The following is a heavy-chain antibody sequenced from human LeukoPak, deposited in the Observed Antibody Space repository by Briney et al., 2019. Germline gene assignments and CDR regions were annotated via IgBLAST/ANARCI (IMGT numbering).Heavy chain of an antibody. D-gene: IGHD2-15*01. CDR3: AREGYCSGGICYSTMYCFDY. CDR1: GYRFTSYG. Sequence: ASVTETRKAPGYRFTSYGITWVRQAPGQGLEWMGWISAYNGNTNYAQKVQGRVTLTTDTSTSTAYMELRSLRSDDTAVYYCAREGYCSGGICYSTMYCFDYWGQGTLVTVSS. V-gene: IGHV1-18*01. CDR2: ISAYNGNT. J-gene: IGHJ4*02.